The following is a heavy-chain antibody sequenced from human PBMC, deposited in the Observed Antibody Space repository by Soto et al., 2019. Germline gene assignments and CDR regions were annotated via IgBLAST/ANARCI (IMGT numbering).Heavy chain of an antibody. J-gene: IGHJ5*02. CDR2: ISSSRSYI. D-gene: IGHD2-2*01. Sequence: EVQVVESGGGLVKPGGSLRLSCVASGFNFSNYGMNWVRQAPGKGLEWVSSISSSRSYISYADSMKGRFTISRDNAKNSVYLQMYSLRAEDTAVYYWARSDCTSTSCYVVWFDPWGQGTLVTVSS. CDR3: ARSDCTSTSCYVVWFDP. V-gene: IGHV3-21*01. CDR1: GFNFSNYG.